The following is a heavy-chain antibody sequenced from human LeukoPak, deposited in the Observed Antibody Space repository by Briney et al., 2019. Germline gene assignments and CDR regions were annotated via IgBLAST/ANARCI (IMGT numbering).Heavy chain of an antibody. J-gene: IGHJ4*02. CDR1: GYTFTAYY. CDR2: INPNSGGT. CDR3: ASSLDGIAVTITGGAVDY. D-gene: IGHD6-19*01. V-gene: IGHV1-2*02. Sequence: GASVKVSCKASGYTFTAYYMHWVRQAPGQGLEWMGWINPNSGGTKYAQQFQGRVTMTRDTSISTVYMELSRLKSDDTAVYYCASSLDGIAVTITGGAVDYWGQGTLVTVSS.